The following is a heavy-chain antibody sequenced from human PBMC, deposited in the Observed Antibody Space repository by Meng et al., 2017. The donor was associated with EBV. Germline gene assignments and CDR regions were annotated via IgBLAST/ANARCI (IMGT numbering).Heavy chain of an antibody. Sequence: GGGAVQTGRSLRLCCAASGFTLSNYGFHWVRQAPGKGPEWVAIIPSDASHNKYYADSVKGRFTISGDNSKSTLYLQMNSLRTEDTAVYYCAKDLSGRFDPWGQGTLVTVSS. V-gene: IGHV3-30*18. D-gene: IGHD1-14*01. CDR1: GFTLSNYG. CDR3: AKDLSGRFDP. J-gene: IGHJ5*02. CDR2: IPSDASHNK.